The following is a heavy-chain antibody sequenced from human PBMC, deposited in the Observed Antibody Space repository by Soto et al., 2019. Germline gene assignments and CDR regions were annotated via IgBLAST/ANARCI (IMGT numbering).Heavy chain of an antibody. CDR2: MNPNSGNT. D-gene: IGHD3-3*01. CDR3: ARLAADFDAFDI. J-gene: IGHJ3*02. CDR1: GYSFTSYD. Sequence: ASVKLSCKASGYSFTSYDINWVRQATEQGLEWMGWMNPNSGNTGYAQKFQGRVTMTRNTSISTAYMELSSLRSEDTAVYYCARLAADFDAFDIWGQGTMVTVSS. V-gene: IGHV1-8*01.